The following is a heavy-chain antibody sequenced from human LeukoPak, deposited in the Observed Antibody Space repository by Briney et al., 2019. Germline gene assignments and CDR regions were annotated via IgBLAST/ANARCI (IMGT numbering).Heavy chain of an antibody. J-gene: IGHJ3*02. CDR1: GGSFSGDF. CDR2: IIDSGST. D-gene: IGHD5-18*01. V-gene: IGHV4-34*01. CDR3: ARGWIQLWLSGSAFDI. Sequence: SETLSLTCAVYGGSFSGDFWRWIRETPGEGVEWSGEIIDSGSTNYNPSLKSRVTISVDTSKNQFSLKLRSVTAADTAVYYCARGWIQLWLSGSAFDIWGQGTMVTVSS.